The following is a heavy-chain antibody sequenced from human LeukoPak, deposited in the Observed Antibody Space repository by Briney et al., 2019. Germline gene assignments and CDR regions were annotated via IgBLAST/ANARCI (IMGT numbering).Heavy chain of an antibody. J-gene: IGHJ6*02. CDR3: ARRAHKSYYGMDV. Sequence: GGSLRLSCAASGFTLSSYWMSWVRQAPGKGLEWVSLISGDGGSAYYADSVKGRFTISRDNSKNSLYLQMNSLRTEDTALYSCARRAHKSYYGMDVWGQGTTVTVSS. V-gene: IGHV3-43*02. CDR2: ISGDGGSA. CDR1: GFTLSSYW.